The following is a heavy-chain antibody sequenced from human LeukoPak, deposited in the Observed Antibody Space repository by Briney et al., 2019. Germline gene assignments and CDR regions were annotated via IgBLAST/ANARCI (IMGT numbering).Heavy chain of an antibody. Sequence: GGSLRLSCAASGAAFSKYGMKWVRQAAGEGLEWISGISRSGDNTNYADSVKGRVTISRDNVKNTLYLQMNSLRAEDTALYYCATEGFYFWGPGTQVTVSS. V-gene: IGHV3-23*01. CDR2: ISRSGDNT. CDR3: ATEGFYF. CDR1: GAAFSKYG. J-gene: IGHJ4*02.